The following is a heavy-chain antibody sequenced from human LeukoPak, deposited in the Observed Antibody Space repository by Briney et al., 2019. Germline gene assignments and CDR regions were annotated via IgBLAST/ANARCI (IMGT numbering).Heavy chain of an antibody. CDR2: LYSGGNT. CDR1: GFTFSDYY. Sequence: GESLRLSCAASGFTFSDYYMSWVRQAPGKGLEWVSVLYSGGNTYHADSVKGRFTISRDNSKNTLYLQMNSLRAEDTAVYYCAREGASSSFGYWGQGTLVTVSS. CDR3: AREGASSSFGY. V-gene: IGHV3-53*01. D-gene: IGHD6-13*01. J-gene: IGHJ4*02.